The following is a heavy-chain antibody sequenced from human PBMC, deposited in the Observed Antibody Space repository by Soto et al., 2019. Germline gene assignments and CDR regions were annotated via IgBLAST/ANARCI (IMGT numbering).Heavy chain of an antibody. CDR1: GFTFSSYG. CDR3: AKDGGHRITMIVVPLPNWFDP. CDR2: ISYDGSNK. Sequence: VQLVESGGGLVQSGGSLKLSCAASGFTFSSYGMHWVRQAPGKGLEWVAVISYDGSNKYYADSVKGRFTISRDNSKNTLYLQMNSLRAEDTAVYYCAKDGGHRITMIVVPLPNWFDPWGQGTLVTVSS. V-gene: IGHV3-30*18. J-gene: IGHJ5*02. D-gene: IGHD3-22*01.